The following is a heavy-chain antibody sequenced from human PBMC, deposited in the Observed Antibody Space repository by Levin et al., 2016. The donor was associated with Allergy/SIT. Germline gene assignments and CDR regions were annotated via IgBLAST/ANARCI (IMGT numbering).Heavy chain of an antibody. V-gene: IGHV4-39*01. CDR3: ARRRWLVVGWFDP. CDR1: GGSISSSSYY. J-gene: IGHJ5*02. CDR2: IYYSGST. D-gene: IGHD6-19*01. Sequence: SETLSLTCTVSGGSISSSSYYWGWIRQPPGKGLEWIGSIYYSGSTYYNPSLKSRVTISVDTSKNQFSLKLSSVTAADTAVYYCARRRWLVVGWFDPWGQGTLVTVSS.